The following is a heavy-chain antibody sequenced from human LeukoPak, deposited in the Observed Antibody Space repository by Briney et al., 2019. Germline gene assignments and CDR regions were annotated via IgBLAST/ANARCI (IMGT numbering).Heavy chain of an antibody. J-gene: IGHJ4*02. CDR2: IYPGDSDT. D-gene: IGHD6-6*01. V-gene: IGHV5-51*01. Sequence: GASLKISCRGSGYSFTTYWIGWVRQMPGKGLEWMGIIYPGDSDTRYSPSFQGQVTISADKSISTAYLQWSSLKASDTAMYYCARLYDSSSTEGVDYWGQGTLVTVSS. CDR3: ARLYDSSSTEGVDY. CDR1: GYSFTTYW.